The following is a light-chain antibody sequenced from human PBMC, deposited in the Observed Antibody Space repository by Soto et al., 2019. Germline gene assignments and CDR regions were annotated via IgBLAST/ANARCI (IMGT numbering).Light chain of an antibody. V-gene: IGLV2-14*01. Sequence: QSALTQPASVSGSPGQSITISCTGTSSDVGGYNYVSWYQQHPGKAPKLMIYEVSNRPSGVSNRFSGSKSGNTASLTISGLQAEDGADYYCSSYTSSSHYVFGTGTKLTVL. CDR3: SSYTSSSHYV. J-gene: IGLJ1*01. CDR1: SSDVGGYNY. CDR2: EVS.